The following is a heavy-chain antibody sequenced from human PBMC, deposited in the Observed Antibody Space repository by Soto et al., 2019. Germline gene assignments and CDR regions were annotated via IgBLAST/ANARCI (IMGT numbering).Heavy chain of an antibody. CDR3: ARDTIFGVATTGFDY. J-gene: IGHJ4*02. CDR2: ISWNSGSI. D-gene: IGHD3-3*01. CDR1: GFTFDDYA. V-gene: IGHV3-9*01. Sequence: SLVLACSASGFTFDDYAMHGVRQAPGKGLEWVSGISWNSGSIGYADSVKGRFTISRDNAKNSLYLQMNSLRAEDTALYYCARDTIFGVATTGFDYWGQGTLVTVYS.